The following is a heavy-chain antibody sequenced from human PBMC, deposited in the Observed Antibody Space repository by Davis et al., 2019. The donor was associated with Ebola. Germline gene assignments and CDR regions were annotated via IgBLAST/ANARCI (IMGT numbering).Heavy chain of an antibody. CDR3: ARDRYYYDSSGYSPYNWFDP. Sequence: ASVKVSCKASGYTFTSYDINWVRQATGQGLEWMGWMNPNSGNTGYAQKFQGRVTMTRNTSISTAYMELSSLRSEDTAVYYCARDRYYYDSSGYSPYNWFDPWGQGTLVTVSS. J-gene: IGHJ5*02. CDR2: MNPNSGNT. D-gene: IGHD3-22*01. CDR1: GYTFTSYD. V-gene: IGHV1-8*01.